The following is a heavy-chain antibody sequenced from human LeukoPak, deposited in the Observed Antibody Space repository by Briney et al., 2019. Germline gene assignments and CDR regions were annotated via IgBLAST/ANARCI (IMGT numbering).Heavy chain of an antibody. CDR3: AGFTVTEEYTYFDY. V-gene: IGHV4-39*07. D-gene: IGHD4-17*01. CDR1: GGSISSGAYY. CDR2: INHSGST. J-gene: IGHJ4*02. Sequence: SETLSLTCTVSGGSISSGAYYWSWIRQPPGKGLEWIGEINHSGSTNYNPSLKSRVTISVDTPKNQFSLKLSSVTAADTAVYYCAGFTVTEEYTYFDYWGQGTLVTVSS.